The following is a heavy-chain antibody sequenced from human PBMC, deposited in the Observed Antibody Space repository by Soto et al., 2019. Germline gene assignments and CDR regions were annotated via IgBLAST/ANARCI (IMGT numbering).Heavy chain of an antibody. CDR3: AKVMVRNWFDP. CDR1: GFTFCSYA. D-gene: IGHD5-18*01. CDR2: ISGSGGST. V-gene: IGHV3-23*01. Sequence: PGGSLRLSCAASGFTFCSYAMSWVRQAPGKGLEWVSSISGSGGSTYYADSVKARFTISRDNSKNTLYLQMSSLRAEDTAVYYCAKVMVRNWFDPWGQGTLVTVSS. J-gene: IGHJ5*02.